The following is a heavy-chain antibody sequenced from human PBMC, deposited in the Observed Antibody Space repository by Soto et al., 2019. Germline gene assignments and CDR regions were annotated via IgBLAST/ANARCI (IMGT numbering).Heavy chain of an antibody. V-gene: IGHV1-3*01. CDR2: INVGNGDT. Sequence: QVQLVQSGAEVKKPGASVKVSCKAPGYTFTTHKMHWVRQAPGQGLDWMGWINVGNGDTKYSPKFQGRVTFTRDTSANTGDMELSSLRSEDTAVYYCATKHTFGDYEYWGQGTLVTVSS. CDR3: ATKHTFGDYEY. D-gene: IGHD4-17*01. CDR1: GYTFTTHK. J-gene: IGHJ4*02.